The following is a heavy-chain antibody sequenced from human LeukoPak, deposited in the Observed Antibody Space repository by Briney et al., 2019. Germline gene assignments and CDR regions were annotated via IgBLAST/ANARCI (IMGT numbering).Heavy chain of an antibody. Sequence: GRSLRLSCAASGFTFSSYSMNWVRQAPGKGLEWVSSISSSSSYIYYADSVKGRFTISRDNAKNSLYLQMNSLRAEDTAVYYCARYGGTFPSYYYYYMDVWGKGTTVTVSS. CDR2: ISSSSSYI. D-gene: IGHD4-23*01. CDR1: GFTFSSYS. V-gene: IGHV3-21*01. CDR3: ARYGGTFPSYYYYYMDV. J-gene: IGHJ6*03.